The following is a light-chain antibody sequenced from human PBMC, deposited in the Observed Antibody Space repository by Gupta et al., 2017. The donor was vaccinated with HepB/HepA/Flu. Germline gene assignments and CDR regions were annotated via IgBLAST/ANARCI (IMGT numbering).Light chain of an antibody. CDR3: CSYTSSSTYV. CDR2: DVS. Sequence: QSALTQPPSLAGSPGQSITISCTGTSSDVGTYNYVSCYQQHPGKAHNLMIYDVSNRSSGVSNRFAGSKSGNTASLTISGLQAEDGAYYYCCSYTSSSTYVFGTGTKFTVL. CDR1: SSDVGTYNY. V-gene: IGLV2-14*03. J-gene: IGLJ1*01.